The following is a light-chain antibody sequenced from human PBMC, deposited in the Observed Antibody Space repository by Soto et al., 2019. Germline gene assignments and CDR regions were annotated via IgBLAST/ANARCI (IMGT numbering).Light chain of an antibody. J-gene: IGKJ5*01. Sequence: EIELTQSPATLSLSPGERATLSCRASQSVSTYLAWYQQKPGQAPRLLIYDASNRATGIPARFSGSGSGTDFTLSISSLEHEDFAVYCCHQLSKGITYGQGTRQEIK. CDR3: HQLSKGIT. CDR1: QSVSTY. CDR2: DAS. V-gene: IGKV3-11*01.